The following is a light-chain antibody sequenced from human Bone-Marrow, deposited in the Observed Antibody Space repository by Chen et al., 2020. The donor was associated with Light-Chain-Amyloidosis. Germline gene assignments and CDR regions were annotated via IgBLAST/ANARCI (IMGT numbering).Light chain of an antibody. CDR2: DVS. CDR3: ASYTSAATWV. CDR1: SSDVGGYNY. Sequence: QSALTQPAPVSASPGQSITFSCPGTSSDVGGYNYVSWYQQHPGKAPKLIIYDVSDRPSGVSDRFSGSKSGNTASLTISGLQAEDEADYYCASYTSAATWVFGGGTKLTVL. J-gene: IGLJ3*02. V-gene: IGLV2-14*03.